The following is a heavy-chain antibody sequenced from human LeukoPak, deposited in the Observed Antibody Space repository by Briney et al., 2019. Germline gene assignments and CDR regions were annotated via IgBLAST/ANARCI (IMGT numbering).Heavy chain of an antibody. CDR2: IYYSGST. D-gene: IGHD3-22*01. J-gene: IGHJ4*02. Sequence: SQTLSLTCTVSGGSISSGDYYWSWIRQPPGKGLEWIGYIYYSGSTYYNPSLKSRVTISVDTSKNQFSLKLSSVTAADTAVYYCASDPSGTMIVVVPLNFDYWGQGTLVTVSS. V-gene: IGHV4-30-4*01. CDR3: ASDPSGTMIVVVPLNFDY. CDR1: GGSISSGDYY.